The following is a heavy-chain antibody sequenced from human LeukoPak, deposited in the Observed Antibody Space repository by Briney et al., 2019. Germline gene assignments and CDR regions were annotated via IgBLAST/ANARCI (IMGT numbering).Heavy chain of an antibody. CDR2: ITGSGDGT. CDR3: VKGFVHPTYYFDY. D-gene: IGHD3-10*01. J-gene: IGHJ4*02. Sequence: GGSLRLSCAASGFTFSNYAMLWVRQAPGKRLEWVSSITGSGDGTYYADSVRGRFTISRDNSENTLYLQLNSLRADDTAVYFCVKGFVHPTYYFDYWGQGTLVTVSS. V-gene: IGHV3-23*01. CDR1: GFTFSNYA.